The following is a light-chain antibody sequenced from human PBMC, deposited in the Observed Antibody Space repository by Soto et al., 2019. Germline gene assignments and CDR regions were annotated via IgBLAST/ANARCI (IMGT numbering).Light chain of an antibody. CDR3: SSYTSSSTL. CDR2: DVS. V-gene: IGLV2-14*01. J-gene: IGLJ1*01. CDR1: SSDVGDYNY. Sequence: QSALTQPASVSGSPGQSITISCTGTSSDVGDYNYVSWYQQHPGKAPKLMLYDVSNRPSGISNRFSGSKSGNTASLTISGLQAEDEADYYCSSYTSSSTLFGTGPKLTVL.